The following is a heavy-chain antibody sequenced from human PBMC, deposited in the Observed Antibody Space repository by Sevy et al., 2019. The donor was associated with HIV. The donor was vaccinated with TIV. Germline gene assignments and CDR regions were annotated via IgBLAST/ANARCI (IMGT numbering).Heavy chain of an antibody. Sequence: GGSLRLSCAASGFTFSNAWMSWVRQAPGKGLEWVGRIKSKTDGGTTDYAAPVKGRFTISRDDSKNTLYLQMNSLKTEDTAVYYCTTASREYSYGFPWDAFDIWGQGTMVTVSS. J-gene: IGHJ3*02. CDR1: GFTFSNAW. CDR3: TTASREYSYGFPWDAFDI. V-gene: IGHV3-15*01. D-gene: IGHD5-18*01. CDR2: IKSKTDGGTT.